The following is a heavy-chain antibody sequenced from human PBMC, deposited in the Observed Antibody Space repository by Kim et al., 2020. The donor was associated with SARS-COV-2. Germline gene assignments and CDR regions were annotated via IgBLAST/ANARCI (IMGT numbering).Heavy chain of an antibody. D-gene: IGHD6-13*01. V-gene: IGHV3-48*01. CDR3: TSDRYSSSLLYYFDR. CDR1: GFTFSDYN. CDR2: ISGSGAIT. J-gene: IGHJ4*01. Sequence: GGSLRLSCAASGFTFSDYNMNWVRQAPGKGLEWVSYISGSGAITYYADSVKGRFTISRDNAKNSLFLQMNSLRAEDTAVYYCTSDRYSSSLLYYFDRWG.